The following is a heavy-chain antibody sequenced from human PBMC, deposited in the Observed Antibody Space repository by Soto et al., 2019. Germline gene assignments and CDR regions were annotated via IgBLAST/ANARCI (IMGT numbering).Heavy chain of an antibody. D-gene: IGHD2-21*02. CDR1: GASIRSTDYY. CDR3: VRTARQGAVAPHWFDR. J-gene: IGHJ5*02. CDR2: VYYTGST. V-gene: IGHV4-30-4*01. Sequence: SETLSLTCTVSGASIRSTDYYWSWIRQAPGKGLEWIGYVYYTGSTYYNPSLMSRLTISVDASKNQFSLKLTSVTAAETAVYYCVRTARQGAVAPHWFDRWGQGTQVTVSS.